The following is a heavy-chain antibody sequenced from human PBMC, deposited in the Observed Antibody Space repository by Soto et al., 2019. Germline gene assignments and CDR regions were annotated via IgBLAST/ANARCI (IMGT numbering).Heavy chain of an antibody. CDR3: ASSHYYDSSGYYYAFDY. J-gene: IGHJ4*02. Sequence: QVQLQESGPGLVKPSQTLSLTCTVSGGSISSGDYYWSWIRQPPGKGLEWIGYIYYSGSTYYNPSLKSRVTISVDTSKNQFSLKLSSVTAADTAVYYCASSHYYDSSGYYYAFDYLGQGTLVTVSS. CDR1: GGSISSGDYY. V-gene: IGHV4-30-4*01. D-gene: IGHD3-22*01. CDR2: IYYSGST.